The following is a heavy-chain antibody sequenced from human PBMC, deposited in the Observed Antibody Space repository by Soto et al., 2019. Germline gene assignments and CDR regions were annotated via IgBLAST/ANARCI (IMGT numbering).Heavy chain of an antibody. CDR1: GDSVSSGGYY. Sequence: ETLSLTCTVSGDSVSSGGYYWSWIRQPPGKGLEWIGYIYYSGSTNYNPSLKSRVTISVDTSKNQFSLKLSSVTAADTAVYYCARVNRELLGGYYFDYWGQGTLVTVSS. CDR3: ARVNRELLGGYYFDY. D-gene: IGHD1-26*01. V-gene: IGHV4-61*08. CDR2: IYYSGST. J-gene: IGHJ4*02.